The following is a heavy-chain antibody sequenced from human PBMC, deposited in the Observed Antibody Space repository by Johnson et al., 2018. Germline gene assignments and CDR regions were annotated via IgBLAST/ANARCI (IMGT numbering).Heavy chain of an antibody. CDR2: IRSKTNNFAT. CDR1: GITFSASA. Sequence: VQLQESGGGLVQPGGSLKLSCAASGITFSASAMHWVRQASGKGLEWVGRIRSKTNNFATAYAASVKGRFTISRDDSKNTAYLQRNSLKTEDSAVYYCSRTHILSAFDIWGQGTVVTVSS. V-gene: IGHV3-73*02. CDR3: SRTHILSAFDI. J-gene: IGHJ3*02.